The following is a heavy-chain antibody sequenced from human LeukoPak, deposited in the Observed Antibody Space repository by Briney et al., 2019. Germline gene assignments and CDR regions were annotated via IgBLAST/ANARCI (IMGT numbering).Heavy chain of an antibody. V-gene: IGHV3-48*03. D-gene: IGHD1-26*01. Sequence: GGSLRLSCAASGFSFSRYWMSWVRQAPGKGLEWVSYISSSGSTIYYADSVKGRFTLSRDNAKNSLYLQMNSLRAEDTAVYYCARTGGSYPYYFEYWGQGTLVTVSS. CDR1: GFSFSRYW. CDR3: ARTGGSYPYYFEY. J-gene: IGHJ4*02. CDR2: ISSSGSTI.